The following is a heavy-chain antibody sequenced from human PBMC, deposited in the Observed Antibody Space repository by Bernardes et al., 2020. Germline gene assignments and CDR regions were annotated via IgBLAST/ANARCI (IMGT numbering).Heavy chain of an antibody. J-gene: IGHJ4*02. CDR3: SRQSRYGDQFDY. CDR1: ADSISSGRYY. D-gene: IGHD4-17*01. V-gene: IGHV4-39*01. Sequence: SETLSLTCSVSADSISSGRYYWGWIRQPPGKGLEWLGSLYYSGSTYYSPSLKSRVTISVDTSKNQLSLRLSSVTAADTAVYYCSRQSRYGDQFDYWGQGTLVTVSS. CDR2: LYYSGST.